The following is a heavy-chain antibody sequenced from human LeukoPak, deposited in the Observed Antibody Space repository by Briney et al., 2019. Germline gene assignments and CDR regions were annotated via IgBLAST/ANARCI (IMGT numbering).Heavy chain of an antibody. J-gene: IGHJ6*02. Sequence: GGSLRLSCAASGFALSSHWMTWVRQVPGRGPEWVANVNRDGSETYYLDSVKGRFTISKDNAKNSLYLQMNSLRAEDTAVYYCARDYYDSSGYSQRYYYCGMDVWGQGTTVTVSS. CDR1: GFALSSHW. CDR3: ARDYYDSSGYSQRYYYCGMDV. CDR2: VNRDGSET. D-gene: IGHD3-22*01. V-gene: IGHV3-7*01.